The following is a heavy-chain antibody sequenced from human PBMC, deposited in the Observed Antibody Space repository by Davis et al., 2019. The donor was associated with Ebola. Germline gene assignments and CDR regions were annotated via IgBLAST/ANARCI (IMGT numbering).Heavy chain of an antibody. CDR3: ARRVGVSMDTRHDY. V-gene: IGHV3-30*04. CDR2: ISYDGSNK. CDR1: GFTFSSYA. D-gene: IGHD5-18*01. J-gene: IGHJ4*02. Sequence: PGGSLRLSCAASGFTFSSYAMHWVRQAPGKGLEWVAVISYDGSNKYYADSVKGRFTISRDNSKNTLYLQMNSLRAEDTAVYYCARRVGVSMDTRHDYWGQGTLVTVSA.